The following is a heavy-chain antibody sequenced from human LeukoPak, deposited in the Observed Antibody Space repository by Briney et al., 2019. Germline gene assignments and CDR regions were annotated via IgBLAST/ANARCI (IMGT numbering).Heavy chain of an antibody. D-gene: IGHD5/OR15-5a*01. CDR3: TIYYYDTPFDY. J-gene: IGHJ4*02. CDR1: GFTFTNAW. CDR2: IKSRTDGGTT. V-gene: IGHV3-15*01. Sequence: GGSLRLSCAASGFTFTNAWMSWVRQAPGKGLEWIGRIKSRTDGGTTDYVAPVKGRFTISRDDSKNTLYLQMNSMKTEDTAVYYCTIYYYDTPFDYWGQGTLVTVSS.